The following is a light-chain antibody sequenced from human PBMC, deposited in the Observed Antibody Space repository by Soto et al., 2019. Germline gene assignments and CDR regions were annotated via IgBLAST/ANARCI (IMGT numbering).Light chain of an antibody. J-gene: IGKJ5*01. CDR3: QQFNSYPIT. V-gene: IGKV1-13*02. Sequence: AIQLTQSPSSLSAAVGDRVTITCRASQDIRGALSWYQQKPGKAPKILIYYVSTLESGVPSRFSGSSSGTDFTLTIGSLQPVDFATYYCQQFNSYPITFGQGTRLEIK. CDR2: YVS. CDR1: QDIRGA.